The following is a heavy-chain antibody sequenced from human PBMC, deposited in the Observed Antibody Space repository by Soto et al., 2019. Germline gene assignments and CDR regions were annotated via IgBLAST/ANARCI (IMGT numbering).Heavy chain of an antibody. Sequence: SATLSLTCTVYGGSFSGYYWSWIRQPXGKGLEWIGEINHSGSTNYNPSLKSRVTISVDTSKNQFSLKLSSVTAADTAVYYCARVPGRSYYYYGMDVWGQGTTVTVSS. V-gene: IGHV4-34*01. CDR2: INHSGST. D-gene: IGHD1-26*01. J-gene: IGHJ6*02. CDR3: ARVPGRSYYYYGMDV. CDR1: GGSFSGYY.